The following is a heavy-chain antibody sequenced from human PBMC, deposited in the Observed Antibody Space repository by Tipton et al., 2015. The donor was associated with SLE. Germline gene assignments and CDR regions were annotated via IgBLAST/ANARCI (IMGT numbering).Heavy chain of an antibody. CDR1: GDSMSSGGHY. Sequence: TLSLTCTVSGDSMSSGGHYWSWIRQHPGKGLEWIGYIFYSGSAYYNPSLQSRATISVDPSKNQFSLNLTSVTAADTAVYYCARNFYGSGSYNSYYYYMGLWGKGTTVPVSS. D-gene: IGHD3-10*01. CDR2: IFYSGSA. J-gene: IGHJ6*03. V-gene: IGHV4-31*03. CDR3: ARNFYGSGSYNSYYYYMGL.